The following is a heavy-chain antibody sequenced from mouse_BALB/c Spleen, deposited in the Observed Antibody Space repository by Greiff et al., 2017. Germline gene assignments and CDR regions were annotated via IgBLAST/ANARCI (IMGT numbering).Heavy chain of an antibody. V-gene: IGHV5-17*02. Sequence: EVKLMESGGGLVQPGGSRKLSCAASGFTFSSFGMHWVRQAPEKGLEWVAYISSGSSTIYYADTVKGRFTISRDNPKNTLFLQMTSLRSEDTAMYYCARGCITHAMDYWGQGTSVTVSS. CDR2: ISSGSSTI. CDR3: ARGCITHAMDY. J-gene: IGHJ4*01. D-gene: IGHD1-1*01. CDR1: GFTFSSFG.